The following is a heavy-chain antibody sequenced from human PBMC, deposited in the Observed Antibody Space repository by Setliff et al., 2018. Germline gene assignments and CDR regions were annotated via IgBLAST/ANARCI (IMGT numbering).Heavy chain of an antibody. Sequence: KASETLSLTCTVSGASISGDSFYWAWIRQSPGKGLEWIGSVLYSGTTFYNPSLKSPVTISVDTSNNQFSLKLKSVTAADTAVYFCARTGTYRYFDYWGQGTQVTVSS. V-gene: IGHV4-39*01. CDR1: GASISGDSFY. J-gene: IGHJ4*02. CDR2: VLYSGTT. D-gene: IGHD1-1*01. CDR3: ARTGTYRYFDY.